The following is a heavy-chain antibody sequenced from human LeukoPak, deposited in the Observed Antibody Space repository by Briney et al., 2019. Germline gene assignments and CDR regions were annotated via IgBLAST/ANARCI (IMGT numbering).Heavy chain of an antibody. CDR1: GFTVSSNY. D-gene: IGHD1-26*01. CDR2: HYTGGTT. Sequence: PGGSLRLSCAGSGFTVSSNYMTWVRQAPGKGLEWVSVHYTGGTTYYADSVRGRFTISRDNSKNTLYLQMNSLRAEDTAVYYCAAESSGSREPYYFDYWGQGTLVTVSS. CDR3: AAESSGSREPYYFDY. V-gene: IGHV3-53*01. J-gene: IGHJ4*02.